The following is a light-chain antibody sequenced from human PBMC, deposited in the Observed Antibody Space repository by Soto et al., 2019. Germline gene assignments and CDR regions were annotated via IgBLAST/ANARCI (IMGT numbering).Light chain of an antibody. CDR2: GAS. CDR1: QSVSSN. CDR3: KQYNNGWT. Sequence: EIVMTQSPATLSVSPGERATLSCSASQSVSSNLAWYQQKPGQAPRLLIYGASTRATGIPARFRGRGSGTEFTLTISSLQYEDFAVYYCKQYNNGWTFGQGTKVEIK. V-gene: IGKV3-15*01. J-gene: IGKJ1*01.